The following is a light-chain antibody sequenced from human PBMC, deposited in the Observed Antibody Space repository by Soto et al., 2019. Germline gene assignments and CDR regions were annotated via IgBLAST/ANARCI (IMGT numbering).Light chain of an antibody. CDR3: QQLNTFPVT. CDR2: ASS. Sequence: DIQLTQSPSFLSASVGDRVTITCRASQGISSYLAWYQQTPRKAPKLLIYASSTLQSGVPSRFSGSGSGTEFTLTISSLQPEDFATYYCQQLNTFPVTFGQGTRLDI. V-gene: IGKV1-9*01. J-gene: IGKJ5*01. CDR1: QGISSY.